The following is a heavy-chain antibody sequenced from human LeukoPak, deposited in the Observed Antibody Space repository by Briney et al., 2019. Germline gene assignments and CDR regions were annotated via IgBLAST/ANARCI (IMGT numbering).Heavy chain of an antibody. CDR1: GGSFSGYY. D-gene: IGHD2-8*01. CDR2: INHSGSI. V-gene: IGHV4-34*01. Sequence: SETLSLTCVVYGGSFSGYYWNWIRQPPGKGLEWIGEINHSGSINYNPSLKSRVNISIDTSKNKFSLELSSVTAADTAVYYSARRRRMVYTNWFDPWGQGTLVTVSS. J-gene: IGHJ5*02. CDR3: ARRRRMVYTNWFDP.